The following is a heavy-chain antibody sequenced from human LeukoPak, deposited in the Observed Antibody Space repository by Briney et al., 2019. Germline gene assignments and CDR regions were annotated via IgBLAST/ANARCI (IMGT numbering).Heavy chain of an antibody. CDR3: ARDKGDGYNRGYYYGMDV. CDR2: INSDGSST. V-gene: IGHV3-74*01. J-gene: IGHJ6*02. Sequence: PGGSLRLSCAASGFTFSSYWMHWVRQAPGKGLVWVSRINSDGSSTSYADSVKGRFTISRDNAKNTLYLQMNSLRAEDTAVYYCARDKGDGYNRGYYYGMDVWGQGTTVTVSS. D-gene: IGHD5-24*01. CDR1: GFTFSSYW.